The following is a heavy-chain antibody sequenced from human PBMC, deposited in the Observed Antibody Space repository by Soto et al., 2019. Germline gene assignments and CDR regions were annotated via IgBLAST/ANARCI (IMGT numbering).Heavy chain of an antibody. V-gene: IGHV4-59*12. CDR1: GGSISSYY. CDR2: IYYSGST. CDR3: ARDFTDSSGPTLGMGV. Sequence: SENLSLTCTVSGGSISSYYWSWIRQPPGKGLEWIGYIYYSGSTYYNPSLKSRVTISVDTSKNQFSLKLSSVTAADTSVYYCARDFTDSSGPTLGMGVWGQGTTVTVSS. J-gene: IGHJ6*02. D-gene: IGHD6-19*01.